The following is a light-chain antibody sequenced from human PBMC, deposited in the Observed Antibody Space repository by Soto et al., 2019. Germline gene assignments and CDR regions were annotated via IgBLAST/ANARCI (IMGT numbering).Light chain of an antibody. J-gene: IGLJ3*02. CDR1: RSDVGGYHY. Sequence: QSALTQPASVSGSPGQSITISCTGTRSDVGGYHYVSWYQQHPGKAPKLMIYEVSNRPSGVSNRFSGSKSGNTASLTISGLQAEDEADYLCSSYTSSSTLVFGGGTKLTVL. V-gene: IGLV2-14*01. CDR2: EVS. CDR3: SSYTSSSTLV.